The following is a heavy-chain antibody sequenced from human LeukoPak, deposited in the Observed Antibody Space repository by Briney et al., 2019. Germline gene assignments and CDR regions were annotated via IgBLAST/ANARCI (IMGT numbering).Heavy chain of an antibody. D-gene: IGHD5-24*01. CDR2: ISSSSSYI. V-gene: IGHV3-21*01. CDR3: ARARRDGYNLIDY. Sequence: GGSLRLSCAASGFTFSSYSMNWVRQAPGKGLEWVSSISSSSSYIYYADSVKGRFTISRDNAKNSLYLQMNSLRAEDTAVYYCARARRDGYNLIDYWGQGTLVTVSS. CDR1: GFTFSSYS. J-gene: IGHJ4*02.